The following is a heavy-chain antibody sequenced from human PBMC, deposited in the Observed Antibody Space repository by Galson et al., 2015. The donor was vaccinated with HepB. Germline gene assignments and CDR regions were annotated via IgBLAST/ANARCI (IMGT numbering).Heavy chain of an antibody. CDR2: MNPNSGNT. D-gene: IGHD3-22*01. CDR3: AREGNYYDSSGYYHDWYFDL. Sequence: SVKVSCKASGYTFTSYDINWVRQATGQGLEWMGWMNPNSGNTGYAQKFQGRVTMTRNTSISTAYMELSSLRSEDTAVYYCAREGNYYDSSGYYHDWYFDLWGRGTLVTVSS. J-gene: IGHJ2*01. V-gene: IGHV1-8*01. CDR1: GYTFTSYD.